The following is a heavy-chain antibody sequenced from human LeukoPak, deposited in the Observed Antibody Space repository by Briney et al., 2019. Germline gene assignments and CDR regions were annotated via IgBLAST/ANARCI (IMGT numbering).Heavy chain of an antibody. CDR1: GFTFSSYW. J-gene: IGHJ5*02. V-gene: IGHV3-74*01. D-gene: IGHD4-17*01. CDR2: INSDGSST. Sequence: GGSLRLSCAASGFTFSSYWMYWVRQAPGKGLVWVSRINSDGSSTNYADSVKGRFTISGDNAKNSLYLQMNSLRAEDTSVYYCARDTNGDGWFDPWGQGTLVTVSS. CDR3: ARDTNGDGWFDP.